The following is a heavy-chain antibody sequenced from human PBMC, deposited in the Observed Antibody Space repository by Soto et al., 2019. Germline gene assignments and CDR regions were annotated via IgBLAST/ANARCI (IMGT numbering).Heavy chain of an antibody. CDR3: AIVYCSSTSCYSYFQH. D-gene: IGHD2-2*01. V-gene: IGHV1-18*01. Sequence: ASVKVSCKASGYTFTSYGISWVRQAPGQGLEWMGWISAYNGNTNYAQKLQGRVTMTTDTSTSTAYMELRSLRSDDTAVYYCAIVYCSSTSCYSYFQHWGQGTLVTVSS. CDR1: GYTFTSYG. J-gene: IGHJ1*01. CDR2: ISAYNGNT.